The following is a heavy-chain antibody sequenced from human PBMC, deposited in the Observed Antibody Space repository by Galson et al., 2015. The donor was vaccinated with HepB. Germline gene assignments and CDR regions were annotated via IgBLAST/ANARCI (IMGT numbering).Heavy chain of an antibody. CDR1: GYTFTSYG. CDR2: ISAYNGNT. D-gene: IGHD1-7*01. V-gene: IGHV1-18*01. Sequence: SVTVSCKASGYTFTSYGISWVRQAPGQGLEWMGWISAYNGNTNYAQKLQGRVTMTTDTSTSTAYMELRSLRSDDTAVYYCARVSNNWNSYWFDPWGQGTLVTVSS. J-gene: IGHJ5*02. CDR3: ARVSNNWNSYWFDP.